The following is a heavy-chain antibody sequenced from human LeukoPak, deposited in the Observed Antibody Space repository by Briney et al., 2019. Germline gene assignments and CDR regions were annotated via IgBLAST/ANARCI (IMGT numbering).Heavy chain of an antibody. CDR2: IYPGDSDT. Sequence: GESLKISCKCSGYSCTSYWIGWVRQMPGKGLEWMGIIYPGDSDTRYSPSFQGQVTISADKSISTAYLQWSSLKASDTAMYYCARRYYGSGSYYNWFDRWGQGTLVTVSS. V-gene: IGHV5-51*01. J-gene: IGHJ5*02. CDR3: ARRYYGSGSYYNWFDR. D-gene: IGHD3-10*01. CDR1: GYSCTSYW.